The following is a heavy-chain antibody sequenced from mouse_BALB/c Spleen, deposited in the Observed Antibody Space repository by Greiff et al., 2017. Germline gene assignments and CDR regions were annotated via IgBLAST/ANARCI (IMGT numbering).Heavy chain of an antibody. D-gene: IGHD2-4*01. V-gene: IGHV5-6-5*01. CDR3: AREEGMITTGAWFAY. J-gene: IGHJ3*01. CDR2: ISSGGST. CDR1: GFTFSSYA. Sequence: EVMLVESGGGLVKPGGSLKLSCAASGFTFSSYAMSWVRQTPEKRLEWVASISSGGSTYYPDSVKGRFTISRDNARNILYLQMSSLRSEDTAMYYCAREEGMITTGAWFAYWGQGTLVTVSA.